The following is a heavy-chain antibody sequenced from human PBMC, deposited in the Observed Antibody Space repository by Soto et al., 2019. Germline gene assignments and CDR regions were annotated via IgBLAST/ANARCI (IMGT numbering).Heavy chain of an antibody. V-gene: IGHV4-59*12. CDR1: RGSISSYY. Sequence: PSETLSFTCTVSRGSISSYYWSWIRQPPGKGLEWIGYIYHSGTTSYNPSLKSRVTMSVDKSRSHFSLKLTAVTAADTAVYYCGRDRRSTYNNYYYGMDVWGQGTTVAVSS. D-gene: IGHD1-20*01. J-gene: IGHJ6*02. CDR3: GRDRRSTYNNYYYGMDV. CDR2: IYHSGTT.